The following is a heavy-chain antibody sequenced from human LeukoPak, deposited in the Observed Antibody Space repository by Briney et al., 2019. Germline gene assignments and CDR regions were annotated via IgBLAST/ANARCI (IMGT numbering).Heavy chain of an antibody. J-gene: IGHJ4*02. CDR3: ARVGRIQYFDC. CDR1: EFTFSSYE. Sequence: GESLRLSCSASEFTFSSYEMNWVRQSPGKGREWVSYISGGGETTYYADSVKGRFTTSRDNAKNSLYLQLTSLRAEDTAVYYCARVGRIQYFDCWGQETLVTVSS. CDR2: ISGGGETT. V-gene: IGHV3-48*03. D-gene: IGHD5-18*01.